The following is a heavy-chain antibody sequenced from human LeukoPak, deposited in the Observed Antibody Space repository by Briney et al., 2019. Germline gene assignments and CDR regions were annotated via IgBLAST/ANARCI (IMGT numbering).Heavy chain of an antibody. Sequence: GGSLRLSCAASGFTFSSYGMHWVRQAPGKGLEWVAVISYDGSNKYYADSVKGRFTISRDNSKNTLYLQMNSLRAEDTAVYYCAKAPYCGGDCYLGYYYYGMDVWGQGTRSPSP. CDR2: ISYDGSNK. D-gene: IGHD2-21*02. J-gene: IGHJ6*02. V-gene: IGHV3-30*18. CDR1: GFTFSSYG. CDR3: AKAPYCGGDCYLGYYYYGMDV.